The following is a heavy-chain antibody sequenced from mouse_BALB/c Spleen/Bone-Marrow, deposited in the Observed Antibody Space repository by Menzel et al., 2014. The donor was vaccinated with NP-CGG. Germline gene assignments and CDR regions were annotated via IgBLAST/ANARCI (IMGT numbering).Heavy chain of an antibody. Sequence: EVKLVESGGGLVQPGGSLKLSCAASGFDFSRYWMSWVRQAPGKGLEWIGEINSDSSTINYTPSLKDKFIISRDNAKNTLYLQMSKVRSEDTALYYCARLYYYGQFAYWGQGTLVTVSA. CDR1: GFDFSRYW. V-gene: IGHV4-1*02. CDR2: INSDSSTI. D-gene: IGHD1-1*01. J-gene: IGHJ3*01. CDR3: ARLYYYGQFAY.